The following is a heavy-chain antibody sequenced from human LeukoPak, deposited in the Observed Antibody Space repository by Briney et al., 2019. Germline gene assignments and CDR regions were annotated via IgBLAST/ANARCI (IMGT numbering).Heavy chain of an antibody. CDR2: ISYDGTNK. CDR3: ARDRAAAAGFDAFDI. Sequence: GGSLRLSCAASGFTFSSYAMHWVRQAPGKGLEWVAVISYDGTNKYYADSVNGRFTISRDNSKNTLYLQMNSLRVEETAVYYCARDRAAAAGFDAFDIWGQGTMVTVSS. D-gene: IGHD6-13*01. J-gene: IGHJ3*02. V-gene: IGHV3-30*04. CDR1: GFTFSSYA.